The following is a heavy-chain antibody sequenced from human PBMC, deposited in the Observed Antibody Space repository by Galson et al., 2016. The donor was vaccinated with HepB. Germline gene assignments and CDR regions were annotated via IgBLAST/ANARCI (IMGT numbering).Heavy chain of an antibody. V-gene: IGHV3-33*01. D-gene: IGHD6-13*01. CDR1: GFSLSSHA. Sequence: SLRLSCATSGFSLSSHAMHWVRQAPGRGLEWVAVIWYDGGNQFYADSVRDRFTISRDMSKTTVFLQMTCLRVDDTAVYYCARATSGWSTYYLDFWGQGTLVTVSS. CDR3: ARATSGWSTYYLDF. J-gene: IGHJ4*02. CDR2: IWYDGGNQ.